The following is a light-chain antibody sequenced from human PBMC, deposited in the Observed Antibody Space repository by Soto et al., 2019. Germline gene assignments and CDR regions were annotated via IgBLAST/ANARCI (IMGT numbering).Light chain of an antibody. Sequence: EIVLTQSPGTLSLSPGERATVSCRASQSATSSYLAWYQVKPGQAPRLLIYGASSRATGIPDRFSGSGSGTDFTLTISRLEPDDFAVYYCQHYGSSPLSISFGQGTRLEIK. J-gene: IGKJ5*01. CDR2: GAS. CDR1: QSATSSY. CDR3: QHYGSSPLSIS. V-gene: IGKV3-20*01.